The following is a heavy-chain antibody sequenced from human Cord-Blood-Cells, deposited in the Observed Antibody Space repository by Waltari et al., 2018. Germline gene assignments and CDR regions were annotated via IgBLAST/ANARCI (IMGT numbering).Heavy chain of an antibody. CDR2: INHSGST. J-gene: IGHJ6*03. CDR1: GGSFSGYY. CDR3: ARGLLEVYYYYMDV. D-gene: IGHD1-1*01. Sequence: QVQLQQWGAGLLKPSETLSLTCAVYGGSFSGYYWSWIRQPPGKGLEWIGEINHSGSTNYNPSLKSRVTISVDTSNNQFSLKLSSVTAADTAVYYCARGLLEVYYYYMDVWGKGTTVTVSS. V-gene: IGHV4-34*01.